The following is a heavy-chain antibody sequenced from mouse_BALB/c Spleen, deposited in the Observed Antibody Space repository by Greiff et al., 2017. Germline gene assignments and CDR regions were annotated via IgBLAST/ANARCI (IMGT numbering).Heavy chain of an antibody. CDR3: ARSLLRLPHYAMDY. D-gene: IGHD1-2*01. J-gene: IGHJ4*01. V-gene: IGHV5-17*02. CDR1: GFTFSSFG. CDR2: ISSGSSTI. Sequence: EVMLVESGGGLVQPGGSRKLSCAASGFTFSSFGMHWVRQAPEKGLEWVAYISSGSSTIYYADTVKGRFTISSDNPKNTLFLQMTSLRSEDTAMYYCARSLLRLPHYAMDYWGQGTSVTVSS.